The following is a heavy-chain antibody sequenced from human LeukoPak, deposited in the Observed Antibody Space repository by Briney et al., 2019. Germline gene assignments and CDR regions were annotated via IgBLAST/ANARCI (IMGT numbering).Heavy chain of an antibody. Sequence: SETLSLTCTVSGGSISSYYWSWIRQPAGKGLEWIRRIYTSGSTNYNPSLKSRVTMSLDTSKNQFSLKLSSVTAADTAIYYCARVYCSGGSCHPGFDCWGQGTLVTVSS. D-gene: IGHD2-15*01. V-gene: IGHV4-4*07. CDR2: IYTSGST. CDR3: ARVYCSGGSCHPGFDC. J-gene: IGHJ4*02. CDR1: GGSISSYY.